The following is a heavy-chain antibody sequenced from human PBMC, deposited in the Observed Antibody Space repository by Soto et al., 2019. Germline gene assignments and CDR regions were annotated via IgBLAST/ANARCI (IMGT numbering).Heavy chain of an antibody. V-gene: IGHV4-34*01. CDR2: INHSGST. CDR1: GGSFSGYY. CDR3: ARYYYDSSGYYYGNYFDY. J-gene: IGHJ4*02. D-gene: IGHD3-22*01. Sequence: SQTLSLTCAVYGGSFSGYYWSWIRQPPGKGLAWIGEINHSGSTNYNPSLKSRVTISVDTSKNQFSLKLSSVTAADTAVYYCARYYYDSSGYYYGNYFDYWGQGTLVTVSS.